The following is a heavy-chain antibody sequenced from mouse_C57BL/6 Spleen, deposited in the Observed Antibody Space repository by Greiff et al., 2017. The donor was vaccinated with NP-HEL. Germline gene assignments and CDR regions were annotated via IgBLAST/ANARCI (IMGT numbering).Heavy chain of an antibody. CDR1: GFTFSDYG. Sequence: DVKLVESGGGLVKPGGSLKLSCAASGFTFSDYGMHWVRQAPEKGLEWVAYISSGSSTIYYADTVKGRFTISRDNAKNTLFLQMTSLRSEDTAMYYCVSGITPYYFDYWGQGTTLTVSS. V-gene: IGHV5-17*01. J-gene: IGHJ2*01. CDR2: ISSGSSTI. D-gene: IGHD1-1*01. CDR3: VSGITPYYFDY.